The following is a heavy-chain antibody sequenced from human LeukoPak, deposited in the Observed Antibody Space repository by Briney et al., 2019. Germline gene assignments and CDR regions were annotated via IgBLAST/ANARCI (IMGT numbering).Heavy chain of an antibody. Sequence: GRSLRLSCAASGFTFSSHAMHWVRQAPGKGLEWVAVISYDGSNKYYADSVKGRFTISRDNSKNTLYLQMNSLRAEDTAVYCCARAAYYYYYMDVWGKGTTVTVSS. J-gene: IGHJ6*03. CDR2: ISYDGSNK. CDR3: ARAAYYYYYMDV. CDR1: GFTFSSHA. V-gene: IGHV3-30*01.